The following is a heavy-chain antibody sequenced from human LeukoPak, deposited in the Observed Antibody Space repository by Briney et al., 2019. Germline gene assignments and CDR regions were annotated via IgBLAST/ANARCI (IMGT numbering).Heavy chain of an antibody. CDR2: IYHSGST. CDR3: ARDPTVVTRLGWFDP. V-gene: IGHV4-38-2*02. CDR1: GYSFRSGYY. D-gene: IGHD4-23*01. J-gene: IGHJ5*02. Sequence: SETLSLTCTVSGYSFRSGYYWGWIRQPPGKGLEWIGSIYHSGSTYYNPSLKSRVTISVDTSKNQFSLKLSSVTAADTAVYYCARDPTVVTRLGWFDPWGQGTLVTVSS.